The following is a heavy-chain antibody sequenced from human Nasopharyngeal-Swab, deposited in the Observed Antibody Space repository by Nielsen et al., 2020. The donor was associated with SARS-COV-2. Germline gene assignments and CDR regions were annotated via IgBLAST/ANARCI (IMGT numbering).Heavy chain of an antibody. D-gene: IGHD3-22*01. CDR3: ARGGNYYDSSGYVYYYYGMDV. J-gene: IGHJ6*02. V-gene: IGHV3-30*04. CDR1: GFTFSSYA. CDR2: ISYDGSNK. Sequence: GESLKISCAASGFTFSSYAMHWVRQAPGKGLEWMTLISYDGSNKYYVDSVKGRFTISRDNSQNTLYLQMNSLRAEDTAVYYCARGGNYYDSSGYVYYYYGMDVWGQGTTVTVSS.